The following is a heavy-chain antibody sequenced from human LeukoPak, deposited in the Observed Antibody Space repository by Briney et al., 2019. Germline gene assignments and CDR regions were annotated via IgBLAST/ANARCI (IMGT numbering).Heavy chain of an antibody. CDR2: IYHSGST. Sequence: KASETLSLTCSVSGGSISDYSWSWIRQPPGKGLEWIGYIYHSGSTYYNPSLKSRVTISVDRSKNQFSLKLSSVTAADTAVYYCARGSIAAAGPFDYWGQGTLVTVSS. CDR1: GGSISDYS. D-gene: IGHD6-13*01. V-gene: IGHV4-30-2*01. J-gene: IGHJ4*02. CDR3: ARGSIAAAGPFDY.